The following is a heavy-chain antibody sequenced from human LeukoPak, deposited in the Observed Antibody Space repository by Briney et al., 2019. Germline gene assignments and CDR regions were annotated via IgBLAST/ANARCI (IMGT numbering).Heavy chain of an antibody. J-gene: IGHJ4*02. V-gene: IGHV4-59*08. CDR3: ARTRSQGIAAQYFDY. CDR2: FYYSGST. Sequence: PSETLSLTCTVSGGSVSSYSWSWIRQPPGKGLEWIGYFYYSGSTNYNPSLKSRVTILVDTSKSQFSLKLTSVTAADTAVYYCARTRSQGIAAQYFDYWGQGTLVTVSS. D-gene: IGHD6-13*01. CDR1: GGSVSSYS.